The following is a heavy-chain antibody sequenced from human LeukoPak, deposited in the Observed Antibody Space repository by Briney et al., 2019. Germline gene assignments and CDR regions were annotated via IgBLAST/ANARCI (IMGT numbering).Heavy chain of an antibody. CDR2: INHSGST. D-gene: IGHD2-2*01. CDR3: ASIVVVPAATPYYYYYYMDV. Sequence: SETLSLTCAVYGGSFSGYYWSWIRQPPGKGLEWIGEINHSGSTNYNPSLKSRVTISVDTSKNQFSLKLSSVTAADTAVYYCASIVVVPAATPYYYYYYMDVWGKGTTVTVSS. V-gene: IGHV4-34*01. CDR1: GGSFSGYY. J-gene: IGHJ6*03.